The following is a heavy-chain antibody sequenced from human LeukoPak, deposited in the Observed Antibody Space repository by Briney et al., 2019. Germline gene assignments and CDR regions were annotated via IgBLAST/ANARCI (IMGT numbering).Heavy chain of an antibody. CDR1: GFSFSDYY. V-gene: IGHV3-11*01. J-gene: IGHJ4*02. Sequence: GGSLRLSCAASGFSFSDYYMSWIRQAPGKGLERVSYISSSGRTIYYADSVKGRFTISSDNAKHSLYLQMNSLRAEDTAVYYCAREGAGTIDYWGQGTLVTVSS. D-gene: IGHD6-13*01. CDR3: AREGAGTIDY. CDR2: ISSSGRTI.